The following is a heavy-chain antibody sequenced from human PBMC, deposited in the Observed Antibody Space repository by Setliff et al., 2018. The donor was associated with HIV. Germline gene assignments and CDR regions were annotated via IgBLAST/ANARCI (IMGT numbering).Heavy chain of an antibody. D-gene: IGHD3-16*01. Sequence: PGESLTISCVASGFTFTSYWMHWVRQVPGKGPVWVSCISNDETTTNYADSVKGRFTVSRDNAKNTVYLQMNSLRAEDTAVYYCVRGPIHGGFDFWGQGALVTVSS. CDR3: VRGPIHGGFDF. V-gene: IGHV3-74*01. CDR2: ISNDETTT. CDR1: GFTFTSYW. J-gene: IGHJ4*02.